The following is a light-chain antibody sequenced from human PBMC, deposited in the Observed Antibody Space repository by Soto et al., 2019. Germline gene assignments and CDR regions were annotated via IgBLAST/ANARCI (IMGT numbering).Light chain of an antibody. CDR1: ISNIGAGYD. V-gene: IGLV1-40*01. CDR3: QSYDSSLSAYV. Sequence: SVLTEPPSLSGAPGQSVTISCTGSISNIGAGYDVHWYQQLPGTAPKLLIYDNRNRPSGVPDRFSGSKSGTSASLAITGLQAEDEADYYCQSYDSSLSAYVFGTGTKVTVL. CDR2: DNR. J-gene: IGLJ1*01.